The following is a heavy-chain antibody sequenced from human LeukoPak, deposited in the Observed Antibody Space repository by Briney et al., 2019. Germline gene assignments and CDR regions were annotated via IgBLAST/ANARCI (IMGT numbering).Heavy chain of an antibody. Sequence: GGSLRLSCAASGFTFSHYAMHWVRQAPGKGLEWVAVVSYDGTNKYYADSVKGRFTISRDNSKNALYSQMNTLRAEDTAVYYCAREKYCTPTDCLHGRFYFNSWGQGTPVTVSS. CDR2: VSYDGTNK. V-gene: IGHV3-30-3*01. CDR1: GFTFSHYA. J-gene: IGHJ4*02. D-gene: IGHD2-8*01. CDR3: AREKYCTPTDCLHGRFYFNS.